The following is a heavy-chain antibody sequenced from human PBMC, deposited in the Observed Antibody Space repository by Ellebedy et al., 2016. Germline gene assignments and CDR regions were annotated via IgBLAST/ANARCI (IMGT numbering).Heavy chain of an antibody. CDR3: ARHSRDKYSSSPTGDV. J-gene: IGHJ6*02. CDR1: GYTFTSYA. D-gene: IGHD6-13*01. V-gene: IGHV1-3*01. Sequence: ASVKVSXXASGYTFTSYAMHWVRQAPGQRLEWMGWINAGNGNTKYSQKFQGRVTITRDTSASTAYMELSSLRSEDTAVYYCARHSRDKYSSSPTGDVWGQGTTVTVSS. CDR2: INAGNGNT.